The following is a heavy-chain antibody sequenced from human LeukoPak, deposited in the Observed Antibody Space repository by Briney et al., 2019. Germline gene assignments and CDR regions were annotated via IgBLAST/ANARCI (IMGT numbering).Heavy chain of an antibody. CDR3: TRPPTDGSGSYYYGMDV. Sequence: GGSLRLSCAASGFTFSGSATHWVRQASGKGLEWVGRIRSKANSYATAYAASVKGRFTISRDDSKNTAYLQMNSLKTEDTAVYYCTRPPTDGSGSYYYGMDVWGQGTTVTVSS. D-gene: IGHD3-10*01. V-gene: IGHV3-73*01. J-gene: IGHJ6*02. CDR2: IRSKANSYAT. CDR1: GFTFSGSA.